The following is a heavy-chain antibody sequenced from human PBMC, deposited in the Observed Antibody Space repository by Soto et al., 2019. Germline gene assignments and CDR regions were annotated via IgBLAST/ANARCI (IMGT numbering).Heavy chain of an antibody. J-gene: IGHJ6*02. CDR3: ASDTYYDFWSGYYVVGMDV. V-gene: IGHV5-51*01. Sequence: VESLKIACHGGGYKFSTYWISWLLQMAVKVLEWMGIIYPVDSDTTYSPSFQGQVTISADKSNSTAYLQWSSLRAEDTAVYYCASDTYYDFWSGYYVVGMDVWGQGTTVTVSS. CDR1: GYKFSTYW. CDR2: IYPVDSDT. D-gene: IGHD3-3*01.